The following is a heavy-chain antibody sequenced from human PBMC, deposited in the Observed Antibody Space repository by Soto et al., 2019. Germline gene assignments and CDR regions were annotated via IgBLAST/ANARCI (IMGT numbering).Heavy chain of an antibody. D-gene: IGHD3-10*01. Sequence: ASVKVSCKASGYTFTSYGISWVRQAPGQGIELMGLISAYNGNTNYAQKLQGRVTMTTDTSTSTAYMELRSLRSDDTAVYYCARDDYRPNYGSVRNWFDPWGQGTLVTVSS. CDR2: ISAYNGNT. CDR3: ARDDYRPNYGSVRNWFDP. J-gene: IGHJ5*02. V-gene: IGHV1-18*01. CDR1: GYTFTSYG.